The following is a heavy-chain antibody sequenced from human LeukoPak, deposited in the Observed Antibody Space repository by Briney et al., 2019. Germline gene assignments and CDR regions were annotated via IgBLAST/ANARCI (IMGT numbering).Heavy chain of an antibody. D-gene: IGHD3-22*01. V-gene: IGHV4-39*01. Sequence: PSETLSLTCTVSGGSISSSSYYWGWIRQPPGKGLEWIGSIYYSGSTYYNPSLKSRVTISVDTSKNQFSLKLSSVTAADTAVYYCASLQGGTQLAYYDSSGYLDYWGQGTLVTVSS. CDR2: IYYSGST. CDR1: GGSISSSSYY. J-gene: IGHJ4*02. CDR3: ASLQGGTQLAYYDSSGYLDY.